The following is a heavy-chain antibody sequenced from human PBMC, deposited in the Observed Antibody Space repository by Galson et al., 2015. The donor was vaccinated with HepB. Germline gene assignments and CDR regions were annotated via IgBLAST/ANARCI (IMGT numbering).Heavy chain of an antibody. CDR1: GFTFSNYG. CDR2: IWSDGYQK. V-gene: IGHV3-33*01. J-gene: IGHJ3*02. D-gene: IGHD5/OR15-5a*01. CDR3: ATEDIGSGVSAFDI. Sequence: SLRLSCAASGFTFSNYGMHWARQAPGKGLEWVATIWSDGYQKWYADSVKGRFTISRDNSENTLYLQINSLRPGDTATYYCATEDIGSGVSAFDIWGQGTMVTVSS.